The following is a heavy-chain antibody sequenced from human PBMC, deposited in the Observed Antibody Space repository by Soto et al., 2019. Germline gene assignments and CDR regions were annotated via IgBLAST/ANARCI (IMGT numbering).Heavy chain of an antibody. J-gene: IGHJ5*02. Sequence: SETLSLTCAVYGGSFSGYYWSWIRQPPGKGLEWIGEINHSGSTNYNPSLKSRVTISVDTSKNQFSLKLSSVTAADTAVYYCASIQGYYDFWSGYYQGWFDPWGQGTLVTVSS. CDR1: GGSFSGYY. D-gene: IGHD3-3*01. V-gene: IGHV4-34*01. CDR3: ASIQGYYDFWSGYYQGWFDP. CDR2: INHSGST.